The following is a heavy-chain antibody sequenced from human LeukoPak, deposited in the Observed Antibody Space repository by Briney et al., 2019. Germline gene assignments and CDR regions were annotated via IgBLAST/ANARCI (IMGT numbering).Heavy chain of an antibody. D-gene: IGHD2-2*02. J-gene: IGHJ5*02. CDR1: GGTFSSYA. CDR2: IIPIFGTA. CDR3: ARGANIVVVPAAIFSENWFDP. Sequence: ASVKVSCKASGGTFSSYAISWVRQAPGQGLEWMGGIIPIFGTANYAQKFQGRVTITADESTSTAYMELSSLRSEDTTVYYCARGANIVVVPAAIFSENWFDPWGQGTLVTVSS. V-gene: IGHV1-69*13.